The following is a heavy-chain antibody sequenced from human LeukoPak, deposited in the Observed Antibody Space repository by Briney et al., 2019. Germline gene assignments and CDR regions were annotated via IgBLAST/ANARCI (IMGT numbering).Heavy chain of an antibody. Sequence: SETLSLTCAVYGGSFSGYYWSWIRQPPGKGLEWIGEINHSGSTNYNPSLKSRVTISVDTSKNQFSLKLSSVTAADTAVYYCARAGDFWSGYYPYYFDYWGQGTLVTVSS. CDR3: ARAGDFWSGYYPYYFDY. J-gene: IGHJ4*02. V-gene: IGHV4-34*01. CDR2: INHSGST. D-gene: IGHD3-3*01. CDR1: GGSFSGYY.